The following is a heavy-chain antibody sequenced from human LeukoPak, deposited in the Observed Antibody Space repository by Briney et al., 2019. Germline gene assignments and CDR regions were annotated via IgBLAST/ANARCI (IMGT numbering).Heavy chain of an antibody. D-gene: IGHD2-15*01. CDR3: ATTHCSGGSCYSGKYFQH. CDR2: INHSGST. CDR1: GGPFSGYY. Sequence: SETLSLTCAVYGGPFSGYYWSWIRQPPGKGLEWIGEINHSGSTNYNPSLKSRVTISVDTSKNQLSLKLSSVTAADTAVYYCATTHCSGGSCYSGKYFQHWGQGTLVTVSS. J-gene: IGHJ1*01. V-gene: IGHV4-34*01.